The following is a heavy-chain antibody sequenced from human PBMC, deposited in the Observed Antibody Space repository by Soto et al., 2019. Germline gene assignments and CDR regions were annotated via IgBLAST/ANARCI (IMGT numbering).Heavy chain of an antibody. Sequence: EVQLLESGGGLVQPGGSLRLSCAASGFTFSSYAMSWVRQAPGKGLEWVSAISGSGGSTYYADSVKGRFTISRDNSKNTLYMQMNSLRAEDTAVYYCAKGSHYDFWSGYLDYWGQGTLVTVSS. J-gene: IGHJ4*02. CDR2: ISGSGGST. CDR1: GFTFSSYA. V-gene: IGHV3-23*01. CDR3: AKGSHYDFWSGYLDY. D-gene: IGHD3-3*01.